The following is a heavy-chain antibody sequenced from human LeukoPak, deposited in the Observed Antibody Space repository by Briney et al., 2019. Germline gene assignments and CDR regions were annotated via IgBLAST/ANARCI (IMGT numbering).Heavy chain of an antibody. CDR1: GYSISSGYY. Sequence: SQTLSLTCTVSGYSISSGYYWGWTRQPPGKGLEWIGSIYHSGSTYYNPSLKSRVTISVDTSKNQFSLKLSSVTAADTAVYNCARVLMAAAGTGFDYWGQGTLVTVSS. CDR2: IYHSGST. CDR3: ARVLMAAAGTGFDY. D-gene: IGHD6-13*01. J-gene: IGHJ4*02. V-gene: IGHV4-38-2*02.